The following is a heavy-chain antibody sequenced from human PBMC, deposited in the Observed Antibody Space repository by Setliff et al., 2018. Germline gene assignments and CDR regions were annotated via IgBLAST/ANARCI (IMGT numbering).Heavy chain of an antibody. J-gene: IGHJ4*02. D-gene: IGHD3-16*01. Sequence: KTSETLSLTCTFYGGPFSDYYWGWVRQTPGKGLEWIAEINPSGTTNYIPSLKSQLTISVDTSKRQFSLKLNSVTAADTAVYYCRFWSYVYKNDYWAQGTLVTVSS. CDR2: INPSGTT. CDR3: RFWSYVYKNDY. CDR1: GGPFSDYY. V-gene: IGHV4-34*01.